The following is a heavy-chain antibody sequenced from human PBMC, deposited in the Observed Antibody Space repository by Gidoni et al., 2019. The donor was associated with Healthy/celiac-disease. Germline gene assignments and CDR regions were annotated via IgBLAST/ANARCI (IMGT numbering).Heavy chain of an antibody. D-gene: IGHD6-19*01. CDR3: ARDPSYSSGWYGEY. Sequence: EVQLVESGGGLVKPGGSLRLSCAAPGCTSSSYRMHWVRQAPGKGLAWVSYISSSSSYIYYADSVKGRFTISRDNAKNSLYLQMNSLRAEDTAVYYCARDPSYSSGWYGEYWGQGTLVTVAS. V-gene: IGHV3-21*01. CDR2: ISSSSSYI. CDR1: GCTSSSYR. J-gene: IGHJ4*02.